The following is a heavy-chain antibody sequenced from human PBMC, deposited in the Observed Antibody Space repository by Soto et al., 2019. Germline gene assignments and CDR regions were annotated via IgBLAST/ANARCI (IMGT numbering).Heavy chain of an antibody. CDR2: IYWDDDK. CDR1: GFSLSTSGVG. Sequence: SGPTLVNPTQTLTLTCTFSGFSLSTSGVGVGWIRPPPGKALEWLALIYWDDDKRYSPSLKSRLTITKDTSKNQVVLTMTNMDPVDTATYYCAHRLQGELNGAFDIWGQGTMVTVSS. J-gene: IGHJ3*02. CDR3: AHRLQGELNGAFDI. V-gene: IGHV2-5*02. D-gene: IGHD1-26*01.